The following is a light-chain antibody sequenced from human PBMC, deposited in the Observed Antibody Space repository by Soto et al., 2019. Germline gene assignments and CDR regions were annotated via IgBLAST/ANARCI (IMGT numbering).Light chain of an antibody. V-gene: IGKV1-6*01. Sequence: IQMTQSPSSLSASVGDRVTITCRAGQGVSTDVGWYQQKPGKAPRLLIYAASTLQSGVPSRFSGSQSATKFTRTISSRQPEDFATYYCLQDFAYPLTFGGGTKVEIK. J-gene: IGKJ4*01. CDR1: QGVSTD. CDR2: AAS. CDR3: LQDFAYPLT.